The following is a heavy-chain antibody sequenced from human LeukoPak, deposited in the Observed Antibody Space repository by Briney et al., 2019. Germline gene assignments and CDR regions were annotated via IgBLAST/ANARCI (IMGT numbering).Heavy chain of an antibody. D-gene: IGHD3-22*01. J-gene: IGHJ6*02. Sequence: ASVKVSCKASGYTFTGYYMQWGPQAPRQGLEGRGWINPNSGGTNYAQKFQSRVTMTRDTSISTAYIELSRLRLDDTAVYYCARAGAYYYDSSGYSHYGMDVWGQGTTVTVSS. V-gene: IGHV1-2*02. CDR2: INPNSGGT. CDR3: ARAGAYYYDSSGYSHYGMDV. CDR1: GYTFTGYY.